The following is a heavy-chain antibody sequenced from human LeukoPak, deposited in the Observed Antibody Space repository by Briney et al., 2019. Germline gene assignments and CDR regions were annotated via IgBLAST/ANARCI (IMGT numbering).Heavy chain of an antibody. CDR3: ARESAPRLAYYYYYMDV. Sequence: ETLSLTCTVSGGSISSYYWSWIRQPAGKGLEWIGRIYTSGSTNYNPSLKSRVTMSVDTSRNQFSLKLSSVTPADTAVYYCARESAPRLAYYYYYMDVWGKGTTVTVSS. CDR2: IYTSGST. D-gene: IGHD6-6*01. J-gene: IGHJ6*03. V-gene: IGHV4-4*07. CDR1: GGSISSYY.